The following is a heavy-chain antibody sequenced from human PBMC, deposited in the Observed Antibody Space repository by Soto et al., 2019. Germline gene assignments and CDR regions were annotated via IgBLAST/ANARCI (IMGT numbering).Heavy chain of an antibody. CDR2: IIPIFGTA. CDR1: GGTFSSYA. J-gene: IGHJ5*02. D-gene: IGHD3-3*01. V-gene: IGHV1-69*01. CDR3: ARERGDHSIFGVDGENWFDP. Sequence: QVQLVQSGAEVKKPGSSVKVSCKASGGTFSSYAISWVRQAPGQGLEWMGGIIPIFGTANYAQKFQGRVTITADDSTSTAYMELSSLRSEDTAVYYCARERGDHSIFGVDGENWFDPWGQGTLVTVSS.